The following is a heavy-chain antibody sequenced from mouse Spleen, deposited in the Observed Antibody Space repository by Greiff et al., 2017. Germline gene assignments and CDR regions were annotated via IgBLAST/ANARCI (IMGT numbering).Heavy chain of an antibody. CDR3: ARNSDGTNYFDY. Sequence: VKLMESGPGLVAPSQSLSITCTVSGFSLTSYGVHWVRQPPGKGLEWLVVIWSDGSTTYNSALKSRLSISKDNSKSQVFLKMNSLQTDDTAMYYCARNSDGTNYFDYWGQGTTLTVSS. V-gene: IGHV2-6*02. CDR2: IWSDGST. D-gene: IGHD2-3*01. CDR1: GFSLTSYG. J-gene: IGHJ2*01.